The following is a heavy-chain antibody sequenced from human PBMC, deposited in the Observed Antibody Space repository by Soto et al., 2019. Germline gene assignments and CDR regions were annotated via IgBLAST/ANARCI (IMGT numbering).Heavy chain of an antibody. Sequence: PGGSLRLSCAASGFTFINYAMSWVRQAPGKGLEWVSSISGAGGSTYYADSVKGRFTISRDNSKNTLYLQVNSLRADDTAVYYCAKGSPDSRGYHFFFDYWGQGTLVTVSS. D-gene: IGHD3-22*01. V-gene: IGHV3-23*01. CDR1: GFTFINYA. CDR3: AKGSPDSRGYHFFFDY. J-gene: IGHJ4*02. CDR2: ISGAGGST.